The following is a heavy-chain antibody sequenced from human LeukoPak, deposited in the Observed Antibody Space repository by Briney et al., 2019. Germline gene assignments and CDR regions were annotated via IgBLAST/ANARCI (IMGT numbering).Heavy chain of an antibody. D-gene: IGHD2-2*02. CDR3: ARVGAERYCSSTSCYISEYYFDY. Sequence: PSETLSLTCTVSGGSISSSSYYWGWIRQPPGKGLEWIGSIYYSGSTYCNPSLKSRVTISVDTSKNQFSLKLSSVTAADTAVYYCARVGAERYCSSTSCYISEYYFDYWGQGTLVTVSS. CDR1: GGSISSSSYY. V-gene: IGHV4-39*07. CDR2: IYYSGST. J-gene: IGHJ4*02.